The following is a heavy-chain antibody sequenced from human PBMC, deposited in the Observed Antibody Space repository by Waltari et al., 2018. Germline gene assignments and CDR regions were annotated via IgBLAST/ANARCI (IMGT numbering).Heavy chain of an antibody. CDR2: ISAYNGNT. V-gene: IGHV1-18*01. CDR1: GFIFSNYG. J-gene: IGHJ4*02. CDR3: ARDDVDSSSFGGF. D-gene: IGHD6-13*01. Sequence: QLQLVQSGAEVKKPGASVKVSCKGSGFIFSNYGITWVRQAPGQGLEWMGWISAYNGNTNYEQKLQGRVTMTTDTSTSTAYMELRSLRSDDTAVYYCARDDVDSSSFGGFWGQGTLVTVSS.